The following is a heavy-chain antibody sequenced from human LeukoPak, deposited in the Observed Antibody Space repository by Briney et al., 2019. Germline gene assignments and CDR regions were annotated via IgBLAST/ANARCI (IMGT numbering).Heavy chain of an antibody. CDR1: GFTFSSYA. CDR3: AKGGRGSSGYGFY. J-gene: IGHJ4*02. V-gene: IGHV3-33*06. Sequence: GTSLRLSCAASGFTFSSYAMHWVRQAPGKGLEWVAVVWSDATNRYYADSVKGRFTVSRDNSKNTVYLQMNSLRAEDTAVYYCAKGGRGSSGYGFYWGQGTLVTVSS. D-gene: IGHD3-22*01. CDR2: VWSDATNR.